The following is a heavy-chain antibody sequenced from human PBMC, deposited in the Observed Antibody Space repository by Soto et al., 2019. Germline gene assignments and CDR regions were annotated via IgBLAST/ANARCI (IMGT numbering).Heavy chain of an antibody. CDR1: GGSISSSSYY. CDR2: IYYSGST. CDR3: ARHGPLMITFGGVIVENWFDP. D-gene: IGHD3-16*02. Sequence: SETLSLTCTVSGGSISSSSYYWGRIRQPPGKGLEWIGSIYYSGSTYYNPSLRSRVTISVDTSKNQFSLKLSSVTAADTAVYYCARHGPLMITFGGVIVENWFDPWGQGTLVTVSS. V-gene: IGHV4-39*01. J-gene: IGHJ5*02.